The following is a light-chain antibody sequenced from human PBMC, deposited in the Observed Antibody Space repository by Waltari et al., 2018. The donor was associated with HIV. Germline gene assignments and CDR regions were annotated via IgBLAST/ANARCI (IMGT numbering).Light chain of an antibody. J-gene: IGKJ1*01. CDR3: QQYYTTLWT. CDR2: WAS. V-gene: IGKV4-1*01. Sequence: DIVMTQSPDSLAVSLGERATINCKSSQSVLYSSNNTNYLAWYQQKPGQPPKLLIYWASTRESGVPDRFSGSGSGTDFTLTVSSLQAEDVAVYYCQQYYTTLWTFGQGTKVEIK. CDR1: QSVLYSSNNTNY.